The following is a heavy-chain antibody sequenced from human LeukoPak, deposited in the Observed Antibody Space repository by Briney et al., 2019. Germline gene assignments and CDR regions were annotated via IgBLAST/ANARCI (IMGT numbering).Heavy chain of an antibody. CDR3: TKLSDYGADCYDRPHWFDP. CDR1: GGSMTGYY. D-gene: IGHD2-21*02. Sequence: PSETLSLTCTVSGGSMTGYYWAWIRQPPGKRLEWIGYVHSSGGTKYSPSLKSRVTVSIDMSKNQFSLNLRSVTAADSAAYYCTKLSDYGADCYDRPHWFDPWGQGSLVTVSS. CDR2: VHSSGGT. J-gene: IGHJ5*02. V-gene: IGHV4-59*08.